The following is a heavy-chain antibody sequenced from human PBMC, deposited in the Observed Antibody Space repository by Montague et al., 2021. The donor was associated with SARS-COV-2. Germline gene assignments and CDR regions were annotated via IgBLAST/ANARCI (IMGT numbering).Heavy chain of an antibody. D-gene: IGHD3-16*02. V-gene: IGHV4-34*01. J-gene: IGHJ4*01. CDR3: ARGRRPYRFALDF. CDR1: GDSFSGYY. CDR2: IHHTGST. Sequence: SETLSLTCTVSGDSFSGYYWSWVRQPPGKGLEWIGQIHHTGSTIYNQSLRSRVTISVDTSKNQFSLKLNSVTAADTAVYYCARGRRPYRFALDFWGQGTLVTVSS.